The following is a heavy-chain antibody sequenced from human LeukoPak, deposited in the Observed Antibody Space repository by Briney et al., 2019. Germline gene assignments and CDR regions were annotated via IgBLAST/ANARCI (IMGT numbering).Heavy chain of an antibody. D-gene: IGHD3-16*01. CDR1: GYTFTSYD. J-gene: IGHJ5*02. Sequence: ASVKVSCKVSGYTFTSYDINWVRQATGQGLEWMGWMNPNSGNTGYAQKFQGRVTMTRNTSISTAYMELSSLRSEDTAVYYCARGSPNMGLVNWFDPWGQGTLVTVSS. CDR3: ARGSPNMGLVNWFDP. CDR2: MNPNSGNT. V-gene: IGHV1-8*01.